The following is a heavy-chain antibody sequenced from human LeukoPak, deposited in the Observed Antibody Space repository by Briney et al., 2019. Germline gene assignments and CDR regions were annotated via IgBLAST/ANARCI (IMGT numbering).Heavy chain of an antibody. V-gene: IGHV4-4*07. CDR2: IYTSGST. CDR1: GGSISSYY. D-gene: IGHD3-22*01. J-gene: IGHJ4*02. CDR3: ARGQWLPVFDF. Sequence: PSETLSLTCTVSGGSISSYYWSWIRQPAGKGLGWIGRIYTSGSTNYNPSLKSRVTMSVDTSKNQFSLKLSSVTAADTAVYYCARGQWLPVFDFWGQGTLVTVSS.